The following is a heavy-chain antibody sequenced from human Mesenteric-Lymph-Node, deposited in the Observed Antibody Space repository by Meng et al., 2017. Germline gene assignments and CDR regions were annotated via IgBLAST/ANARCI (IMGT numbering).Heavy chain of an antibody. J-gene: IGHJ4*02. Sequence: GESLKISCAASGFTFSSYWMHWVRQAPGKGLVWVSRINSDGSSTSYADSVKGRFTISRDNDKNSLYLQINSLRAEDTAVYYCARQDRWSPACFDYWGQGTLVTVSS. CDR1: GFTFSSYW. D-gene: IGHD4-23*01. CDR2: INSDGSST. CDR3: ARQDRWSPACFDY. V-gene: IGHV3-74*01.